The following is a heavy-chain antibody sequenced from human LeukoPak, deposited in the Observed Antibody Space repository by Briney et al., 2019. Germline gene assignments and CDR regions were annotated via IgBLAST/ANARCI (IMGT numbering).Heavy chain of an antibody. CDR3: ARGYSGYDEAAFDY. V-gene: IGHV1-69*13. Sequence: ASVKVSCKASGGTFSSYAISWVRQAPGQGLEWMGGIIPIFGTANYAQKFQGRVTITADESTSTAYMELGSLRSEDTAVYYCARGYSGYDEAAFDYWGQGTLVTVPS. CDR2: IIPIFGTA. D-gene: IGHD5-12*01. CDR1: GGTFSSYA. J-gene: IGHJ4*02.